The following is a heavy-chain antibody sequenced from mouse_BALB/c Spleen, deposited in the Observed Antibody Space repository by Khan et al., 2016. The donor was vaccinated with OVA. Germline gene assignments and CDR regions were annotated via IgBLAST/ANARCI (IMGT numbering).Heavy chain of an antibody. CDR2: IYPFNDGT. Sequence: VQLQQSGPELAKPGASVKMSCTASGYTFTSSVIHWVRQKSGQGLDWIGYIYPFNDGTKYNEKFEGKATLTSDKSSSTAYMELSSLTSEDSAVYYCARNYRYDVYFDSWGQGTTLTVSS. CDR1: GYTFTSSV. V-gene: IGHV1S136*01. CDR3: ARNYRYDVYFDS. D-gene: IGHD2-14*01. J-gene: IGHJ2*01.